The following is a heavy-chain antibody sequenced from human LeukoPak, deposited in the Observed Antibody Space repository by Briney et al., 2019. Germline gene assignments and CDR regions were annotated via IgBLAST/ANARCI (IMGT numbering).Heavy chain of an antibody. D-gene: IGHD6-13*01. CDR1: GYTFTGHY. Sequence: ASVKVSCNASGYTFTGHYVHWVRQAPGQGLEWMGWINGNTGDTNYAQRFQGRVTMIRETSISTMYMELSRLRSDDTAVYYCAREYSSSLFDYWGQGTLVTVSS. CDR3: AREYSSSLFDY. CDR2: INGNTGDT. V-gene: IGHV1-2*02. J-gene: IGHJ4*02.